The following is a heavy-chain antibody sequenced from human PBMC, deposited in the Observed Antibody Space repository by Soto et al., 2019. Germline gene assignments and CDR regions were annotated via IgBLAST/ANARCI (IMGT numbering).Heavy chain of an antibody. Sequence: QVQLVQSGAEVKKPGASVKVSCKASGYTFSSFGINWVRQAPGQGLEWMGWISAYNGNTKYAQKLQGRVTTTTDTSTSKAYMELRRLRSVDTAVYYCASVGGMGVGGGRYGMDVWGQGTTVTVSS. CDR3: ASVGGMGVGGGRYGMDV. V-gene: IGHV1-18*01. CDR2: ISAYNGNT. J-gene: IGHJ6*02. CDR1: GYTFSSFG. D-gene: IGHD3-16*01.